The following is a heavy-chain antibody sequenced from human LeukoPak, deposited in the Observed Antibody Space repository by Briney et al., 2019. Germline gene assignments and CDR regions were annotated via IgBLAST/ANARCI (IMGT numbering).Heavy chain of an antibody. CDR3: ASVLPSSTTTTNSFAP. Sequence: SVKVSCKASGYTFTSYGISWVRQAPGQGLEWMGWISAYNGNTNYAQKLQGRVTMTTDTSASTAYMELRSLRSDDTAVYFCASVLPSSTTTTNSFAPSSQATLVTVSS. J-gene: IGHJ5*02. CDR1: GYTFTSYG. CDR2: ISAYNGNT. D-gene: IGHD6-6*01. V-gene: IGHV1-18*01.